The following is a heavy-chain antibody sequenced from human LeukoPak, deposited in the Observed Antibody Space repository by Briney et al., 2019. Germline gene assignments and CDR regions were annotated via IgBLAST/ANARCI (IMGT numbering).Heavy chain of an antibody. CDR2: MNPNSGNT. CDR3: ARAASQYSSSWDRY. D-gene: IGHD6-13*01. V-gene: IGHV1-8*01. CDR1: GYTFTSYD. J-gene: IGHJ4*02. Sequence: ASVTVSCTASGYTFTSYDINWVRQAPGQGLEWMGWMNPNSGNTGYAQKFQGRVTMTRNTSISTAYMELSSLRSEDTAVYYCARAASQYSSSWDRYWGQGTLVTVSS.